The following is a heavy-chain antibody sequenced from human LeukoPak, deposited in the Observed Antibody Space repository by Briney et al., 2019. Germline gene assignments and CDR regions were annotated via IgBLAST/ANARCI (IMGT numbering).Heavy chain of an antibody. CDR1: GDFLSSGDYY. Sequence: PSETLSLTCTVSGDFLSSGDYYWGWIRQSPGKGLTWIGSIYYSGSTLYNASFESRVTMSVDTSKNQFSLKLRSVTAADTAVYCARLCQVTTCAKFEYWGQGILVTVSS. CDR3: ARLCQVTTCAKFEY. J-gene: IGHJ4*02. V-gene: IGHV4-39*01. D-gene: IGHD4-17*01. CDR2: IYYSGST.